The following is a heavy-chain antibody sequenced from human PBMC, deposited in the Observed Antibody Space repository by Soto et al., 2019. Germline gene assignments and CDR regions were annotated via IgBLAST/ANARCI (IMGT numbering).Heavy chain of an antibody. CDR1: GYTFTSYD. Sequence: GASVKVSCKASGYTFTSYDINWVRQATGQGLEWMGWMNPNSGNTGYAQKFQGRVTMTRNTSISTAYMELSSLRSEDTAVYYCARGQFCTWFERDADYMCYYGMDVWGQGTTVTVSS. D-gene: IGHD4-17*01. CDR2: MNPNSGNT. V-gene: IGHV1-8*01. CDR3: ARGQFCTWFERDADYMCYYGMDV. J-gene: IGHJ6*02.